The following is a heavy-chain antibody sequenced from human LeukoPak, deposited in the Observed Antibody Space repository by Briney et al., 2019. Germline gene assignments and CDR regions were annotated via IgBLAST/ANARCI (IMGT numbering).Heavy chain of an antibody. D-gene: IGHD1-7*01. J-gene: IGHJ3*02. CDR3: ARAPVAGNWNYEAFDI. CDR2: IYTSGST. CDR1: GGSISSGSYY. V-gene: IGHV4-61*02. Sequence: PSQTLSLTCTVSGGSISSGSYYWSWIRQPAGKGLEWIGRIYTSGSTNYNPSLKSRVTISVDTSKNQFSLKLSSVTAADTAVYYCARAPVAGNWNYEAFDIWGQGTMVTVSS.